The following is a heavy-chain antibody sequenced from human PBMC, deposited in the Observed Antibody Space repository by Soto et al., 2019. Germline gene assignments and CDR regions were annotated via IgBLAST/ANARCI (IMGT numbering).Heavy chain of an antibody. V-gene: IGHV3-48*01. J-gene: IGHJ4*02. D-gene: IGHD3-9*01. CDR2: ISSSSSTI. CDR1: GFTFSSYS. Sequence: GGSLRLSCAASGFTFSSYSMNWVRQAPGKGLEWVSYISSSSSTIYYADSVKGRFTISRDNAKNSLYLQMNSLRAEDTAVYYCAREGYDILTRPSGFDYWGPGTLVTVSS. CDR3: AREGYDILTRPSGFDY.